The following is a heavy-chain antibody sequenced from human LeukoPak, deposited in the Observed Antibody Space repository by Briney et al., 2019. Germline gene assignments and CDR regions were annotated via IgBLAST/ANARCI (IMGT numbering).Heavy chain of an antibody. D-gene: IGHD5-24*01. CDR2: INQDGSGT. J-gene: IGHJ4*02. Sequence: GGSLRLSCAASGFTFSSYWMSWVRQAPGKGLEWVANINQDGSGTYYVDSMKGRFTISRDNAKNSLYLQMNSLRVEDTAVYYCAKDRGDGYNWENYSGLDYWGQGTLVTVSS. CDR1: GFTFSSYW. V-gene: IGHV3-7*01. CDR3: AKDRGDGYNWENYSGLDY.